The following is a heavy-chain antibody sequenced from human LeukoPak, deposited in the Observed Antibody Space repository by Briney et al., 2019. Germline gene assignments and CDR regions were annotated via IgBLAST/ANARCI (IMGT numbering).Heavy chain of an antibody. CDR3: ARVALGLVLNY. CDR2: ICSGGST. CDR1: GFTFSSYS. D-gene: IGHD6-19*01. V-gene: IGHV3-66*01. J-gene: IGHJ4*02. Sequence: GGSLRLSCAASGFTFSSYSMNWVRQAPGKGLEWVSVICSGGSTYYADSVKGRFTISRDNSKNTLYLQMNSLRAEDTAVYYCARVALGLVLNYWGQGTLVTVSS.